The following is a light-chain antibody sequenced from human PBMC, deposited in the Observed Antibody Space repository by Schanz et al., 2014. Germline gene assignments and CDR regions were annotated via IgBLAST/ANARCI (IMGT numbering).Light chain of an antibody. CDR3: MQGTHWPYT. CDR2: KVS. V-gene: IGKV2-30*02. Sequence: EVVLTQSPLSLTVSPGQPASISCRSSQSLVHSDGNTYLIWYQQRPGQSPRRLIDKVSSRDSEXPDRFSGSGSGTHFTLEISGVEAEDVGIYYCMQGTHWPYTFGQGTKLEI. J-gene: IGKJ2*01. CDR1: QSLVHSDGNTY.